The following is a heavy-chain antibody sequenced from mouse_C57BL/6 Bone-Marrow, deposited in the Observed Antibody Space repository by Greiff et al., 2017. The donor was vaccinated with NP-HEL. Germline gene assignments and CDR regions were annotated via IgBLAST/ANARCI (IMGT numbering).Heavy chain of an antibody. CDR1: GYTFTSYW. Sequence: QVQLQQSGAELVKPGASVKLSCKASGYTFTSYWMQWVKQRPGQGLEWIGEIDPSDSYTNYNQKFKGKATLTVDTSSSTAYMQLSSLPSEDSAVYYCARRGQLRLPAWFAYWGQGTLVTVSA. D-gene: IGHD3-2*02. V-gene: IGHV1-50*01. J-gene: IGHJ3*01. CDR3: ARRGQLRLPAWFAY. CDR2: IDPSDSYT.